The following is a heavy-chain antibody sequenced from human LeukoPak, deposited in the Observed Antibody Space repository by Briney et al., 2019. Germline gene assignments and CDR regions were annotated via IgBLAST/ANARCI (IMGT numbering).Heavy chain of an antibody. CDR3: ARESSSSWENWFDP. V-gene: IGHV1-2*02. Sequence: ASVTVSCKASGYTFTGYYMHWVRQAPGQGVEWMGWINPNSGGTNYAQKFQGRVTMTRDTSISTAYMELSRLRSDDTAVYYCARESSSSWENWFDPWGQGTLVTVSS. J-gene: IGHJ5*02. CDR2: INPNSGGT. CDR1: GYTFTGYY. D-gene: IGHD6-13*01.